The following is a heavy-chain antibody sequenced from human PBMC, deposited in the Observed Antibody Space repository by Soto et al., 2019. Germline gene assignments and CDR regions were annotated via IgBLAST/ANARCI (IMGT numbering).Heavy chain of an antibody. CDR1: GGSISNFY. D-gene: IGHD5-18*01. J-gene: IGHJ4*02. CDR2: IYYSGN. CDR3: ALGGYSYCRPFDF. V-gene: IGHV4-59*01. Sequence: SETMSLTWNVSGGSISNFYLSWIRQPPGKGLAWLGHIYYSGNYYNPSLTSRVRMSLDKSKNQFSLHRKSVTAADTALYFCALGGYSYCRPFDFCRQRTRVTVSS.